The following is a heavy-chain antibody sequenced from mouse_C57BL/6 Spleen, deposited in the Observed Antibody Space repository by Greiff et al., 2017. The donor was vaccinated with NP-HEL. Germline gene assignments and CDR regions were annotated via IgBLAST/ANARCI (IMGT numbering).Heavy chain of an antibody. Sequence: QVQLQQSGPELVKPGASVKISCKASGYSFTSYSIHWVKQRPGQGLEWIGWIYPGSGNTKYNEKFKGKATLTADTSSSTAYMQLSSLTSEDSAVYYCATSGTYWYFDVWGTGTTVTVSS. D-gene: IGHD4-1*01. CDR1: GYSFTSYS. J-gene: IGHJ1*03. CDR3: ATSGTYWYFDV. CDR2: IYPGSGNT. V-gene: IGHV1-66*01.